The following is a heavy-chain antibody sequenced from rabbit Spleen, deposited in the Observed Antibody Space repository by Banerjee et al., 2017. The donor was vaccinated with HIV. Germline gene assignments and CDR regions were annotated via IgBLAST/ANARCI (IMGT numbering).Heavy chain of an antibody. D-gene: IGHD1-1*01. CDR1: GFDFSTYY. CDR3: ARDPAYASSSGYNIPNL. J-gene: IGHJ4*01. V-gene: IGHV1S7*01. CDR2: IDPIFGTT. Sequence: QLVESRGGLVKPGGSLKLSCKASGFDFSTYYMSWVRQAPGKGLEWIGYIDPIFGTTYYASWVNGRFTISSHNAQNTLYLQLNSLTAADTATYFCARDPAYASSSGYNIPNLWGQGTLVTVS.